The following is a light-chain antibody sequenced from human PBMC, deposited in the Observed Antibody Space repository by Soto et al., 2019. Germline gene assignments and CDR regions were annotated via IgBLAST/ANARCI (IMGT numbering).Light chain of an antibody. CDR3: QSYDSSLSAWV. Sequence: QSVLTQPPSVSGAPGQRVTISCTGNKSNIGAAFDVHWYQHLPGTAPKLLMYGNNNRPSGVPDRFSASKSVTSASLAISGLQAEDEADYYCQSYDSSLSAWVFGGRTKLTVL. CDR1: KSNIGAAFD. J-gene: IGLJ3*02. V-gene: IGLV1-40*01. CDR2: GNN.